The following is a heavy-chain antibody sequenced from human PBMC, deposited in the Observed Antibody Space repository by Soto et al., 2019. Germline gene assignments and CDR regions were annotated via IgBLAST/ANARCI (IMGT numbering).Heavy chain of an antibody. D-gene: IGHD4-17*01. CDR1: GFSLTTGRMG. V-gene: IGHV2-26*03. CDR2: FFADVES. J-gene: IGHJ6*02. Sequence: SGPTLVNPTAPPPLTCTISGFSLTTGRMGVSWILQAPGKALEWLANFFADVESSASPSLQRRLTLSSESSGTQVILSMTDMGPGDAATYCCPRVNADSSSHYYGLDSWGQGTTVTVSS. CDR3: PRVNADSSSHYYGLDS.